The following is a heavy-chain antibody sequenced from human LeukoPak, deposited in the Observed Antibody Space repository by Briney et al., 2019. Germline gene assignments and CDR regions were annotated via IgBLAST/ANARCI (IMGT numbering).Heavy chain of an antibody. CDR1: GFTFSDCY. D-gene: IGHD3-9*01. Sequence: GGSLRLSCAASGFTFSDCYMSWFRQAPGKGLEWVGRIKRRSDGATTDYAAPVKGRFTISRDDSKNTLYLQMNSLKTEDTAVYYCTTSPSGFLTGYHPYPPDYWGQGTLVTVSS. J-gene: IGHJ4*02. V-gene: IGHV3-15*01. CDR2: IKRRSDGATT. CDR3: TTSPSGFLTGYHPYPPDY.